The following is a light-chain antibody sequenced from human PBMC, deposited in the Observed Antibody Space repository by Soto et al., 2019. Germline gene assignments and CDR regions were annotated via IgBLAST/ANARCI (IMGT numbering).Light chain of an antibody. CDR3: QKYNSAPRT. CDR2: AAS. Sequence: RSSLSASFVERVTITCRSSQDISNYLAWYQQKPGKVPKLLIYAASTLQSGVPSRFSGSGSGTDFTLTISSLQPEDVATYYCQKYNSAPRTFGQGTKVDIK. V-gene: IGKV1-27*01. J-gene: IGKJ1*01. CDR1: QDISNY.